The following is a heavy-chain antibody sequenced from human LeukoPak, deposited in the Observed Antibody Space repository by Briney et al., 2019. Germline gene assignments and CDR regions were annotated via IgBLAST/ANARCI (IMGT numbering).Heavy chain of an antibody. CDR1: GGSISSYY. D-gene: IGHD3-9*01. CDR2: IYYSGST. Sequence: SETLSLTCTVSGGSISSYYWSWIRQPPGKGLEWIGYIYYSGSTNYSPSLKSRVTISVDTSKNQFSLKLSSVTAADTAVYYCARGGVLRYFDWLSNGWFDPWGQGTLVTVSS. V-gene: IGHV4-59*01. J-gene: IGHJ5*02. CDR3: ARGGVLRYFDWLSNGWFDP.